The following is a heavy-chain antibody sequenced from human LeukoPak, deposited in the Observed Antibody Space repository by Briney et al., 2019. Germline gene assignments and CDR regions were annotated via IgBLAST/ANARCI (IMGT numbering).Heavy chain of an antibody. V-gene: IGHV5-51*01. Sequence: GESLKISCKGSGYSFTSYWIGWVRQMPGKGLEWMGIIYPGDSDTRYSPSFQGQVSISADKSISTAYLQWSSLKASDTAMYYCARLPSLWFGELSGWFDPWGQGTLVTVSS. CDR3: ARLPSLWFGELSGWFDP. CDR2: IYPGDSDT. J-gene: IGHJ5*02. CDR1: GYSFTSYW. D-gene: IGHD3-10*01.